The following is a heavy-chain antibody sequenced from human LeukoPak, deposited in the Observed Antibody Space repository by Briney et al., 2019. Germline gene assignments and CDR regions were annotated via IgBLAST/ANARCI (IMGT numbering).Heavy chain of an antibody. CDR3: ARDHRGSGSRYYYYYMDV. Sequence: PGGSLRLSCAASGFTFSSYWMHWVRQAPGKGLVWVSRINSDGSSTSYADSVKGRFTISRDNAKNTLYLQMNSLRAEDTAVYYCARDHRGSGSRYYYYYMDVWGKGTRSPSP. CDR2: INSDGSST. J-gene: IGHJ6*03. V-gene: IGHV3-74*01. CDR1: GFTFSSYW. D-gene: IGHD3-10*01.